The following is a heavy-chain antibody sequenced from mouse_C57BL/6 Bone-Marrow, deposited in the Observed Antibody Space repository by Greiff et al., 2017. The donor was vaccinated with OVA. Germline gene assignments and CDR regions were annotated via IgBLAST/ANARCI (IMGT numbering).Heavy chain of an antibody. CDR3: ARRGFITTVVAKGYWYFDV. CDR1: GYTFTDHT. Sequence: VQLQESDAELVKPGASVKISCKVSGYTFTDHTIHWMKQRPEQGLEWIGYIYPRDGSTKYNEKFKGKATLTADKSSSTAYMQLNSLTSEDSAVYFCARRGFITTVVAKGYWYFDVWGTGTTVTVSS. CDR2: IYPRDGST. J-gene: IGHJ1*03. D-gene: IGHD1-1*01. V-gene: IGHV1-78*01.